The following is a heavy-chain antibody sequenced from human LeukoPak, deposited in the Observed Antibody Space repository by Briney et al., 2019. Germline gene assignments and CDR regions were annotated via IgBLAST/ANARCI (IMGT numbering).Heavy chain of an antibody. CDR1: GGTFSSYA. CDR3: VRGVSVYGDYYYFDY. J-gene: IGHJ4*02. Sequence: SVKVSCKASGGTFSSYAISWVRQATGQGLEWMGGIIPIFGTANYAQKFQGRVTITADESTSTAYMELSSLRSEDTAVYYCVRGVSVYGDYYYFDYWGQGTLVTVSS. V-gene: IGHV1-69*13. D-gene: IGHD4-17*01. CDR2: IIPIFGTA.